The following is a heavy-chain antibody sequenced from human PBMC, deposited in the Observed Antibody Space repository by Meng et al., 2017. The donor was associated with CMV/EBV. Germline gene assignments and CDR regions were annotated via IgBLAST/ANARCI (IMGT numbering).Heavy chain of an antibody. Sequence: VHAQESGTGLVKPSEPLSHTCTVYGGSIGGYYWSWIRQPAGKGLEWIGRIYPSGSTNYNPSLKSRVTMSVDTSKNQFSLKLSSVTAADTAVYYCARGPEVDYGDYVGLDYWGQGTLVTVSS. V-gene: IGHV4-4*07. J-gene: IGHJ4*02. CDR3: ARGPEVDYGDYVGLDY. CDR1: GGSIGGYY. CDR2: IYPSGST. D-gene: IGHD4-17*01.